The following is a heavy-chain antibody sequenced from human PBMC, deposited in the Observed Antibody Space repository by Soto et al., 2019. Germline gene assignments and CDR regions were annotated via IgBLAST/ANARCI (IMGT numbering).Heavy chain of an antibody. CDR2: IDWDDDK. J-gene: IGHJ4*02. Sequence: SGPTLVNPTQPLTLTCTFSGFSLSTSGMCVSWIRQPPGKALEWLALIDWDDDKYYSTSLKTRLTISKDTSKNQVVLTMTNMDPVDTATYYCARSYPAAAGSYYFDYWGQGTLVTVSS. D-gene: IGHD6-13*01. CDR1: GFSLSTSGMC. V-gene: IGHV2-70*01. CDR3: ARSYPAAAGSYYFDY.